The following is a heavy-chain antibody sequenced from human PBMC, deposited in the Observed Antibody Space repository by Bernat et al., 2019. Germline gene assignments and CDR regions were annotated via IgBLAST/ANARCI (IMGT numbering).Heavy chain of an antibody. CDR1: GGTFSSYT. V-gene: IGHV1-69*02. CDR2: IIPILGIA. D-gene: IGHD6-6*01. Sequence: QVQLVQSGAEVKKPGSSVKVSCKASGGTFSSYTISWVRQAPGQGLEWVGRIIPILGIANYAQKFQGRVTITADKSTSTAYMELSSLRSEDTAVYYCARVSSSSMYYYYYMDVWGKGTTVTVSS. J-gene: IGHJ6*03. CDR3: ARVSSSSMYYYYYMDV.